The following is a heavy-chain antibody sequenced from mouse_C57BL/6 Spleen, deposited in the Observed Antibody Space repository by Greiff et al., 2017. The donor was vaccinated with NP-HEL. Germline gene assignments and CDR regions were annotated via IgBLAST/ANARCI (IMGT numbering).Heavy chain of an antibody. CDR3: ARQLGRGYAMDY. CDR2: IYPGDGDT. J-gene: IGHJ4*01. CDR1: GYAFSSYW. Sequence: QVQLQQSGAELVKPGASVKISCKASGYAFSSYWMNWVKQRPGKGLEWIGQIYPGDGDTNYNGKFKGKATLTADKSSSTAYMQLSSLTSEDSAVYFCARQLGRGYAMDYWGQGTSVTVSS. V-gene: IGHV1-80*01. D-gene: IGHD4-1*02.